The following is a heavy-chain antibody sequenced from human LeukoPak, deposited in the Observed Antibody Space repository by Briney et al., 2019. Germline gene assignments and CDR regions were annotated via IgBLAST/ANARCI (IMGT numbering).Heavy chain of an antibody. D-gene: IGHD1-1*01. V-gene: IGHV3-23*01. CDR1: GFTFNNHV. J-gene: IGHJ4*02. Sequence: GGSLRLSCAASGFTFNNHVMNWVRQAPGRGLEWVSSISAGGYSTYYADSVKGRFTISRDNSKNTVYLQMNSLRPEDTALYYCAKGTGSDWGQGTLVTVSS. CDR3: AKGTGSD. CDR2: ISAGGYST.